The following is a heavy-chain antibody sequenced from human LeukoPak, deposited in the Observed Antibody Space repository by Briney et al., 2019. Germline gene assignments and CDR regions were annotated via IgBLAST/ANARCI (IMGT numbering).Heavy chain of an antibody. CDR3: ARLGYGTMVRGVIGPARGMDV. D-gene: IGHD3-10*01. J-gene: IGHJ6*04. CDR2: IIPIFGTA. Sequence: SVKVSCKASGGTFSSYAISWVRQAPGQGLEWMGGIIPIFGTANYAQKFQGRVTITADKSTSTAYMELSSLRSEDTAVYYCARLGYGTMVRGVIGPARGMDVWGKGTTVTVSS. CDR1: GGTFSSYA. V-gene: IGHV1-69*06.